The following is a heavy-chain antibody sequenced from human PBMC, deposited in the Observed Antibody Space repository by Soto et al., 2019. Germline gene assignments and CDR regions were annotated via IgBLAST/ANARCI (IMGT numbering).Heavy chain of an antibody. V-gene: IGHV1-69*13. Sequence: ASVKVSCKASGGTFSSYAISWVRQAPGQGLEWMGGIIPIFGTANYAQKFQGRVTITADESTSTAYMELSSLRSEDTAVYYCARDKASSSWYLSFDYWGQGTLVTVSS. CDR3: ARDKASSSWYLSFDY. D-gene: IGHD6-13*01. J-gene: IGHJ4*02. CDR1: GGTFSSYA. CDR2: IIPIFGTA.